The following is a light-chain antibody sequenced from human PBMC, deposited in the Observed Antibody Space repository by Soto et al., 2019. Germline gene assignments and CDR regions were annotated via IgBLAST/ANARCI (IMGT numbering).Light chain of an antibody. CDR2: ATS. J-gene: IGKJ1*01. V-gene: IGKV3-20*01. CDR1: QSIDNRY. Sequence: EMGLTQSPATLSSSPGERATLSCRASQSIDNRYLAWYQHKPGQAPRLLIYATSIRATGIPDRFGGSGSATDFTLTINRLEPKGFAVYYCEQYFGSSWTFGLGTKV. CDR3: EQYFGSSWT.